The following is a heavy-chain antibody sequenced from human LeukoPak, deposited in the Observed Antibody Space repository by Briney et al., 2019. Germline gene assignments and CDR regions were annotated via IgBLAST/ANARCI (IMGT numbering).Heavy chain of an antibody. J-gene: IGHJ4*02. D-gene: IGHD3-10*01. CDR1: GYTFTCYY. Sequence: ASVKVSCKASGYTFTCYYMHWVRQAPGQGREWMGWINPNSGGTNYAQKFQGRVTMTRDTSISTAYMELSRLRSDDTAVYYCARGLYYYGSGSSITGYWGQGTLVTVSS. CDR2: INPNSGGT. CDR3: ARGLYYYGSGSSITGY. V-gene: IGHV1-2*02.